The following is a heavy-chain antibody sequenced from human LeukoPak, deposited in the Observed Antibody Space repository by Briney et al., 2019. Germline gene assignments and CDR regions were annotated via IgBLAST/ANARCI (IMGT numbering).Heavy chain of an antibody. CDR3: ARDTDIAVAGNYYYYGMDV. CDR2: IYYSGST. Sequence: PSETLSLTCTVSGGSISSSSYYWGWIRQPPGKGLEWIGSIYYSGSTNYNPSLKSRVTISVDTSKNQFSLKLSSVTAADTAVYYCARDTDIAVAGNYYYYGMDVWGQGTTVTVSS. V-gene: IGHV4-39*07. D-gene: IGHD6-19*01. J-gene: IGHJ6*02. CDR1: GGSISSSSYY.